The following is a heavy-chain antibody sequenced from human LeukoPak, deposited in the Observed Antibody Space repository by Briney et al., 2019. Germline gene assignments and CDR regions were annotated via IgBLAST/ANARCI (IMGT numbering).Heavy chain of an antibody. Sequence: PGGSLRLSCAASGFTFSSYEMNWVRQAPGKGLEWVSYISSSGSTIYYADSVKGRFTISRDNANNSLYLQMNSLRAEDTAVYYCARRSSGYYYWGQGTLVTVSS. CDR2: ISSSGSTI. V-gene: IGHV3-48*03. CDR3: ARRSSGYYY. CDR1: GFTFSSYE. D-gene: IGHD3-22*01. J-gene: IGHJ4*02.